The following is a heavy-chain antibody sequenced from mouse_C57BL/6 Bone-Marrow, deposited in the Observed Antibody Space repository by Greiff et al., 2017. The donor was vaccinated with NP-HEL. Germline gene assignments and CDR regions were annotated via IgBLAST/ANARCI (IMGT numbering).Heavy chain of an antibody. Sequence: QVQLQQSGAELARPGASVKLSCKASGYTFTSYGISWVKQRPGQGLEWIGEIYPRSGNTYYNEKFKGKATLTADKSSSTAYMELRSLTSEDSAVYFCARWDYSYAMDYWGQGTSVTVSS. V-gene: IGHV1-81*01. CDR3: ARWDYSYAMDY. D-gene: IGHD1-1*01. J-gene: IGHJ4*01. CDR1: GYTFTSYG. CDR2: IYPRSGNT.